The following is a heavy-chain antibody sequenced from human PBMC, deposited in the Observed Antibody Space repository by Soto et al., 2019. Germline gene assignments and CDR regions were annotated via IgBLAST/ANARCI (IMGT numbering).Heavy chain of an antibody. D-gene: IGHD2-2*02. Sequence: EVQLLESGGGLVQPGGSLRLSCAASRFTFSTYAMTWVRQAPGKGLEWVSAIGGGGGDTYYADSVKGRFTISRDNSKNTLYLQMNSRRPEDTAVYYCAKDSRWVPTAILVGYYYGLDVWGQGTTVTVSS. V-gene: IGHV3-23*01. CDR1: RFTFSTYA. CDR2: IGGGGGDT. CDR3: AKDSRWVPTAILVGYYYGLDV. J-gene: IGHJ6*02.